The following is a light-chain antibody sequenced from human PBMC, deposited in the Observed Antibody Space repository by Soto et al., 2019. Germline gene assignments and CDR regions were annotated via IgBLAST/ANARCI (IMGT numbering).Light chain of an antibody. CDR3: MQALQTPLT. CDR1: QSLLHRNGYNY. CDR2: LGS. V-gene: IGKV2-28*01. Sequence: DIVMTQSPLSLPVTPGESASISCRSSQSLLHRNGYNYLDWYLQKPGQSPQLLIHLGSSRASGVPDRFSGSGSGTDFTLKISRVEAEDVGFYYCMQALQTPLTFGPGTKLEIK. J-gene: IGKJ2*01.